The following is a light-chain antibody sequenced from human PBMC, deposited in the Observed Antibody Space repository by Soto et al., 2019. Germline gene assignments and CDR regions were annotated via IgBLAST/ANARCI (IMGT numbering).Light chain of an antibody. Sequence: EIVMTQSPATLSVSPGERATLSCRASQSISNNLDWYQHKPGQAPRLLIYGASTRATGIPAKFSGSGSGTEFTVTISSLQSEDFAVYYCQQYNGFPWTFGQGTKVEIK. CDR3: QQYNGFPWT. CDR2: GAS. V-gene: IGKV3-15*01. CDR1: QSISNN. J-gene: IGKJ1*01.